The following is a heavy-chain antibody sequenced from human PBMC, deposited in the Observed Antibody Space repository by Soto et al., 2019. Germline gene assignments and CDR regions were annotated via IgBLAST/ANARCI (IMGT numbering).Heavy chain of an antibody. CDR3: AREVLFFYLFDP. CDR2: ISSSSSTI. Sequence: HSGGSLRLSCAASGFTFSSYSMNWVRQAPGKGLEWISYISSSSSTIYYADSMKGRFTISKDNAKILLFLQINSLSAEDMAVYYCAREVLFFYLFDPWGHVTLVTVSS. V-gene: IGHV3-48*01. D-gene: IGHD2-8*01. CDR1: GFTFSSYS. J-gene: IGHJ5*02.